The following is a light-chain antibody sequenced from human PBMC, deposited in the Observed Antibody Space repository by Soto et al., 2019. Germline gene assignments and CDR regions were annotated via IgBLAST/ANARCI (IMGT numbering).Light chain of an antibody. CDR2: RNN. V-gene: IGLV1-47*01. CDR1: SSNIGSNY. J-gene: IGLJ3*02. Sequence: QSVLTQPPSASGTPGQRVTISCSGRSSNIGSNYVYWYQQFPGTAPKLLIYRNNQRPSGVPDRFSGSTSGTSASLAISGLRSEDEADYYCVAWDDSLSWVFGGGTKLTVL. CDR3: VAWDDSLSWV.